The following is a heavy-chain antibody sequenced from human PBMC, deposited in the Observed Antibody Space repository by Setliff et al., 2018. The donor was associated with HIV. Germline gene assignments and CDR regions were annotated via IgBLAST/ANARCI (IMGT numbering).Heavy chain of an antibody. V-gene: IGHV1-18*01. D-gene: IGHD2-8*01. CDR2: ISPVLRTT. J-gene: IGHJ5*02. CDR1: GYTFTSYG. CDR3: AREFIPVMYARQGGRFDP. Sequence: ASVKVSCKASGYTFTSYGISWVRQAPGQGLEWMGWISPVLRTTKYGQEFQGRVSITADTSTNTVNMDLSSLRFEDTAVYYCAREFIPVMYARQGGRFDPWGQGTLVTVSS.